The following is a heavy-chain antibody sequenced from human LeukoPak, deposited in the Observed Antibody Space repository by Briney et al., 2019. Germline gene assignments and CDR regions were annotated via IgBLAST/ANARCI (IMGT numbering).Heavy chain of an antibody. J-gene: IGHJ5*02. D-gene: IGHD2-15*01. V-gene: IGHV1-69*13. CDR1: GGTFSSYA. CDR3: ARGVVVAATDEFNWFDP. Sequence: ASVKVSCKASGGTFSSYAISWVRQAPGQGLEWMGGIIPIFGTANYAQKFQGRVTITADESTSTAHMELSSLGSEDTAVYYCARGVVVAATDEFNWFDPWGQGTLVTVSS. CDR2: IIPIFGTA.